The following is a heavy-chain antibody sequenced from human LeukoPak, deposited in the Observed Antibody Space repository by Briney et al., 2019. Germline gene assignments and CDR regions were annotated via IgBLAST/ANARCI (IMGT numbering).Heavy chain of an antibody. D-gene: IGHD6-19*01. Sequence: HPGGSLRLSCTASGFTFGDYAMSWVRQAPGKGLEWVGFIRSKAYDGTTEYAASVKGRFTISRDDSKSIAYLQMNSQKTEDTAVYYCTRDPGPRIAVAGPKIYVFDYWGQGTLVTVSS. CDR1: GFTFGDYA. V-gene: IGHV3-49*04. J-gene: IGHJ4*02. CDR3: TRDPGPRIAVAGPKIYVFDY. CDR2: IRSKAYDGTT.